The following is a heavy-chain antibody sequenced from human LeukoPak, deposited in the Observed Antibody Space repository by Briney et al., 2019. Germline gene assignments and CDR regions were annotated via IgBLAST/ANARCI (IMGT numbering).Heavy chain of an antibody. CDR3: ARVGAPFDY. J-gene: IGHJ4*02. Sequence: GRSLRLSCAASGFTFSSYAMHWVRQAPGKGLEWVAVISYDGSNKYYADSVKGRFTISRDNSKNTPYLQMNSLRAEDTAVYYCARVGAPFDYWGQGTLVTVSS. CDR1: GFTFSSYA. CDR2: ISYDGSNK. V-gene: IGHV3-30*04. D-gene: IGHD1-26*01.